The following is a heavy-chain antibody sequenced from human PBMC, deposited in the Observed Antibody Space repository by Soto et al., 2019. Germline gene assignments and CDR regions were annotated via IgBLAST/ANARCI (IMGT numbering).Heavy chain of an antibody. Sequence: GGSLRLSCAASGFTFSSYSMNWVRQAPGKGLEWVSSISSSSSYIYYADSVKGRFTISRDNAKNSLYLQMNSLRAEDTAVHYCARDNYGCSSISCYAYYYYGLDVWGQGTTVTVSS. CDR3: ARDNYGCSSISCYAYYYYGLDV. CDR2: ISSSSSYI. J-gene: IGHJ6*02. CDR1: GFTFSSYS. V-gene: IGHV3-21*01. D-gene: IGHD2-2*01.